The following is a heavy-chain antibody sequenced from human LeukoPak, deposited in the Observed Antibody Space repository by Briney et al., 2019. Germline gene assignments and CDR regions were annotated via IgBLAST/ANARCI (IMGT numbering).Heavy chain of an antibody. V-gene: IGHV4-39*01. CDR2: IYYSGTT. Sequence: SETLSLTCTVSGGSISSSSYYWGWIRQPPGKGLEWIGNIYYSGTTYYNPSLKSRVTMSVDMSKNQFSLKLSSVTAADTAVYYCARRQYQLLRKGFDIWGQGTMVTVSS. CDR1: GGSISSSSYY. J-gene: IGHJ3*02. CDR3: ARRQYQLLRKGFDI. D-gene: IGHD2-2*01.